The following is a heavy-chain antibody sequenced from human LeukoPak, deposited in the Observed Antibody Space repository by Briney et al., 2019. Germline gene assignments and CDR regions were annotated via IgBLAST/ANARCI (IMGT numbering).Heavy chain of an antibody. J-gene: IGHJ4*02. CDR1: GFTFSNYA. V-gene: IGHV3-23*01. CDR3: AKARGSTSSLSIDS. Sequence: PGGSLRLSCAASGFTFSNYAMNWVRQAPGKGLEWVSAISGSGGNTYFADSVKGRFSISRDISKNTLSLLMNSLRAEDTAVYYCAKARGSTSSLSIDSWGQGTLVTVSS. CDR2: ISGSGGNT. D-gene: IGHD2-15*01.